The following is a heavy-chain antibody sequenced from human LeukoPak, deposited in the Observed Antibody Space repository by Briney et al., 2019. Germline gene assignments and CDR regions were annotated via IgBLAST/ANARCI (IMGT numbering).Heavy chain of an antibody. D-gene: IGHD1-26*01. V-gene: IGHV3-21*01. CDR2: ISSSSSYI. CDR1: GFTFSSYS. Sequence: GGSLRLSCAASGFTFSSYSMNWVRQAPGKGLEWVSSISSSSSYIYYADSVKGRFTISRDNAKNSLYLQMNSLRAEDTAVYYCARDSMWSRGATTYWGQGTLVTVSS. CDR3: ARDSMWSRGATTY. J-gene: IGHJ4*02.